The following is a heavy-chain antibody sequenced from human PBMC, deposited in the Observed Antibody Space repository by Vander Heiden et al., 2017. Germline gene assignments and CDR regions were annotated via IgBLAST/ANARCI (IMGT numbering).Heavy chain of an antibody. CDR2: MSYSGST. D-gene: IGHD6-19*01. J-gene: IGHJ4*02. V-gene: IGHV4-31*06. Sequence: QVQLQESGPGLVKPSQTLSLTCTVPGDSISSDNSYWSWIRQHPGKGLEWIGYMSYSGSTNYNPSLKSRVTISVDTSQNQFSLKLSTVSAADTAVYYCTFKQWVPYYFDQWGQGTLVTVSS. CDR1: GDSISSDNSY. CDR3: TFKQWVPYYFDQ.